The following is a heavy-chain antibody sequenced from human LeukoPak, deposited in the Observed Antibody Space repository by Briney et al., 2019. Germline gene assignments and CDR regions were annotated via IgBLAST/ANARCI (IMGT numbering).Heavy chain of an antibody. CDR2: IGTDEART. CDR3: AKDLDSTDLYDNAD. CDR1: GFTFSRYA. Sequence: PGGSLRLSCVASGFTFSRYAMNWVRQTPGKRLEWISLIGTDEARTHYADSVKGRFIISRDNSKNTLFLQMYSVRTEDTAVYYCAKDLDSTDLYDNADWGQGTLVSVSS. D-gene: IGHD2/OR15-2a*01. J-gene: IGHJ1*01. V-gene: IGHV3-23*01.